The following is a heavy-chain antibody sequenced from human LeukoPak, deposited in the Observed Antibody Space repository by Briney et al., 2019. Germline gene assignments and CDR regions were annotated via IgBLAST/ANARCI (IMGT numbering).Heavy chain of an antibody. CDR3: AKDRDSSGPPC. Sequence: GGSLRLSCAASGFTFDDYAMHWVRQAPGKGLEWVPGISWNSGSIGYADSVKGRFTISRDNSKNTLYLQMNSLRAEDTAVYYCAKDRDSSGPPCWGQGTLVTVSS. J-gene: IGHJ4*02. CDR2: ISWNSGSI. CDR1: GFTFDDYA. D-gene: IGHD3-22*01. V-gene: IGHV3-9*01.